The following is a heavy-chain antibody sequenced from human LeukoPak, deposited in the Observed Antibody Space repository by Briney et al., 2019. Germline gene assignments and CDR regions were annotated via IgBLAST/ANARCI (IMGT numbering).Heavy chain of an antibody. CDR3: AKDIRIAAAGNPLSTYYYYYYGMDV. D-gene: IGHD6-13*01. V-gene: IGHV3-30*18. CDR1: GFTFSSYG. CDR2: ISYEGSNK. J-gene: IGHJ6*02. Sequence: GRSLRLSCAASGFTFSSYGMHWVRQAPGKGLEWVAVISYEGSNKYYADSVKGRFTISRDNSKNTLYLQMNRLRDDDTAVYYCAKDIRIAAAGNPLSTYYYYYYGMDVWGQGTTVTVSS.